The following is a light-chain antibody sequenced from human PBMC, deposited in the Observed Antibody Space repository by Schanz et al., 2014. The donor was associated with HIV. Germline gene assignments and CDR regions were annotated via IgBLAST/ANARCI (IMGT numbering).Light chain of an antibody. J-gene: IGKJ4*01. CDR2: SAS. Sequence: DFQMTQSPSSLSASVGDRVTITCRASQDISNYLAWYQQRPGQVPRLLIDSASTLQTGVPSRFSGSGSGTDFSLTISSLQPEDFATYYCQNYNSAPLTFGGGTKVE. CDR3: QNYNSAPLT. CDR1: QDISNY. V-gene: IGKV1-27*01.